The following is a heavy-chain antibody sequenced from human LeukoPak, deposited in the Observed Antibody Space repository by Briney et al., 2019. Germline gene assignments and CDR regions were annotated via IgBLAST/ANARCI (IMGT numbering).Heavy chain of an antibody. J-gene: IGHJ5*02. D-gene: IGHD6-13*01. CDR2: IYHSGST. Sequence: PSGTLSLTCAVSGGSISSSNWWSWVRQPPGKGLEWIGEIYHSGSTNYNPSLKSRVIISVDKSKNQFSLKLSSVTAADTAVYYCARLVIAAAGTELDPWGQGTLVTVSS. CDR1: GGSISSSNW. V-gene: IGHV4-4*02. CDR3: ARLVIAAAGTELDP.